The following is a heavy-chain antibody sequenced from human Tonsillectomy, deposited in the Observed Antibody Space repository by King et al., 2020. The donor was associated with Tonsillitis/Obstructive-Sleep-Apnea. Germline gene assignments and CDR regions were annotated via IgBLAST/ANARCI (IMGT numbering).Heavy chain of an antibody. Sequence: VQLVESGGGLVKPGGSLRLSCAASGFTFSYYYMSWIRQAPGKGLEWVSYISSSSSYTNYADSVKGRFTISRDNAKNSLYLQMNSLRAEDTAVYYCARYLGVYRNWFDPWGQGTLVTVSS. D-gene: IGHD4-11*01. V-gene: IGHV3-11*05. CDR2: ISSSSSYT. CDR3: ARYLGVYRNWFDP. CDR1: GFTFSYYY. J-gene: IGHJ5*02.